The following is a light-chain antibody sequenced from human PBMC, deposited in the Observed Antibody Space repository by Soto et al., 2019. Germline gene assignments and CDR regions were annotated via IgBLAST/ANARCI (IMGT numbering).Light chain of an antibody. J-gene: IGKJ4*01. V-gene: IGKV3-11*01. CDR2: DAS. CDR3: QQYDNYPLT. CDR1: QSLSSS. Sequence: IVLTQSPATLSLSPGERATLSCRASQSLSSSLAWYQQKPGQAPRLLIYDASNRATGIPARFSGSGSGTDFTLTISSLEPEDFAVYYCQQYDNYPLTFGGGTKVEIK.